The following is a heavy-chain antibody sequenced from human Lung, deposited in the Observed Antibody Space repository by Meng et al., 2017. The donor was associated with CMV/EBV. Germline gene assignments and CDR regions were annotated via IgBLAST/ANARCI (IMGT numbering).Heavy chain of an antibody. CDR2: IIPILGIA. CDR3: ARGAHYDILTGYYTLFDY. CDR1: TFRSYA. Sequence: TFRSYAISWVRQATGQGLEWMGGIIPILGIANYAQKFQGRVTITADKSTSTAYMELSSLRSEDTAVYYCARGAHYDILTGYYTLFDYWGQGTLVTVSS. V-gene: IGHV1-69*10. D-gene: IGHD3-9*01. J-gene: IGHJ4*02.